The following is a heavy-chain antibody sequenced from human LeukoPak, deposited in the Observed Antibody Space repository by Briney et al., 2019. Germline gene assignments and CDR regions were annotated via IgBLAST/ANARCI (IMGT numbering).Heavy chain of an antibody. CDR2: ISSSSSYI. CDR3: ARVPQAYGDYPVGGGYFDL. D-gene: IGHD4-17*01. CDR1: GFTFSSYS. V-gene: IGHV3-21*01. Sequence: PGGSLRLSCAASGFTFSSYSMNWVRQAPGKGLEWVSSISSSSSYIYYADSVKGRFTISRDNAKNSLYLQMNSLRAEDTAVYYCARVPQAYGDYPVGGGYFDLWGRGTLVTVSS. J-gene: IGHJ2*01.